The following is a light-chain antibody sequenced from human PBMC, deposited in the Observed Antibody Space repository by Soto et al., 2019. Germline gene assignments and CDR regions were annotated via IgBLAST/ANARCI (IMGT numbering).Light chain of an antibody. CDR2: GAS. CDR3: QQYNNWPYT. CDR1: QSVRSN. J-gene: IGKJ2*01. V-gene: IGKV3-15*01. Sequence: EIVMTQSPATLSVSPGEGATLSCRASQSVRSNLAWYRQKPGQAPSLLIYGASTRASGIPAKISASGSGTEFALTLSSLQSEDFAVYYCQQYNNWPYTFGQGTRLEIK.